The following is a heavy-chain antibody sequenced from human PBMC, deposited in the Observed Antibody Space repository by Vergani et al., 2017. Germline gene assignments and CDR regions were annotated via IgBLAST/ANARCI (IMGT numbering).Heavy chain of an antibody. CDR1: GGSFSGYY. Sequence: QVQLQQWGAGLLKPSETLSLTCAVYGGSFSGYYWSWIRQPPGKGLGWIGEINHSGSTNYNPSLKSRVTISVDTSKNRFALNLSSVTAAATAVFYCARGDPGGIVATIPFDYWGQGTLVTVSS. CDR2: INHSGST. V-gene: IGHV4-34*01. J-gene: IGHJ4*02. D-gene: IGHD5-12*01. CDR3: ARGDPGGIVATIPFDY.